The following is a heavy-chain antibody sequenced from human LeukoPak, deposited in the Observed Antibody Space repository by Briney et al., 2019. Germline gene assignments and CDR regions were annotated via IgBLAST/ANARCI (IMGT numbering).Heavy chain of an antibody. Sequence: GGSLRLSCAASGFTFSSYWMHWVRQGPGKGLVWVSRINSDGSNTIYADSVKGRFTISRDNAKNTQYLQMNSLRAEDTAVYYCARGVRDFDYWGQGTLVTVSS. V-gene: IGHV3-74*01. J-gene: IGHJ4*02. CDR2: INSDGSNT. CDR1: GFTFSSYW. CDR3: ARGVRDFDY. D-gene: IGHD5/OR15-5a*01.